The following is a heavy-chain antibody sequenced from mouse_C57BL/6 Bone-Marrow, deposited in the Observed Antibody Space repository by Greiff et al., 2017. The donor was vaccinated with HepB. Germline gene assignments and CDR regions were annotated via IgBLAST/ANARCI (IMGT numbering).Heavy chain of an antibody. J-gene: IGHJ3*01. CDR1: GYTFTSYW. D-gene: IGHD2-4*01. CDR3: APIYYDYGGFAY. CDR2: IHPSDSDT. Sequence: QVQMQQPGAELVKPWASVKVSCKASGYTFTSYWMHWVKQRPGQGLEWIGRIHPSDSDTNYNQKFKGKATLTVDKSSSTAYMQLSSLTSEDSAVYYCAPIYYDYGGFAYWGQGTLVTVSA. V-gene: IGHV1-74*01.